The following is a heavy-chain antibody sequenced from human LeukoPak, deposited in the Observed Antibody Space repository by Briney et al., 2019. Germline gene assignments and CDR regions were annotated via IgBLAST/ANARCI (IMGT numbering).Heavy chain of an antibody. CDR1: GGSLSDFC. V-gene: IGHV4-34*01. J-gene: IGHJ5*02. CDR3: ARGRTYYYGSGSSWFGNWFDP. CDR2: INHRGST. D-gene: IGHD3-10*01. Sequence: SETLSLTCAVYGGSLSDFCCSWIRQPPGKGLEWIGEINHRGSTNYNPSLKSRVTISVDTSKNQFSLKLSSVTAADTAVYYCARGRTYYYGSGSSWFGNWFDPWGQGTLVTVSS.